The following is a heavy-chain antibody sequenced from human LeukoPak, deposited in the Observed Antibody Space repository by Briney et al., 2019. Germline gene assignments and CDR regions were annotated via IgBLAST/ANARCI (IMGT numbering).Heavy chain of an antibody. D-gene: IGHD2-21*02. V-gene: IGHV3-23*01. Sequence: GGSPRLSCAAPGFTFCNYVMSWGRPAPGEGVGWVSAISSRGRTTHYADSVKGRFTISRDNSKNTLYLQMNSLRAEDTAVYYCAKDPDVVHGDCAVNDYWGQGTLVAVSS. CDR3: AKDPDVVHGDCAVNDY. CDR1: GFTFCNYV. CDR2: ISSRGRTT. J-gene: IGHJ4*02.